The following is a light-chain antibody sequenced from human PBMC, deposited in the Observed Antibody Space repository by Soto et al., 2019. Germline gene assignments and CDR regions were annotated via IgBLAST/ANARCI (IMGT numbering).Light chain of an antibody. CDR3: LLSYSGARV. CDR2: DTN. Sequence: QAVVTQEPSLTVSPGGTVTLTCGSNTGAVTSGHYPYWFQQKPGQAPRTLISDTNNKHSWTPARFSGSLLGGKAALTLSGAQTEDEAEYYCLLSYSGARVFGGGTKLTVL. J-gene: IGLJ2*01. V-gene: IGLV7-46*01. CDR1: TGAVTSGHY.